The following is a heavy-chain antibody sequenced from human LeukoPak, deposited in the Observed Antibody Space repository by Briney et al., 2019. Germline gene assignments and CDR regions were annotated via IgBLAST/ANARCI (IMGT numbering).Heavy chain of an antibody. V-gene: IGHV1-18*01. Sequence: ASVKVSCKASGYTFASHGITWVRQAPGQGLQWMGWISAYNGNTNYAQTLQGRVTMTADTSTNTAYMDLRSLRDDDTAVYYCARGYCSGGTCYFDYWGQGTLVTVSS. CDR2: ISAYNGNT. CDR1: GYTFASHG. D-gene: IGHD2-15*01. J-gene: IGHJ4*02. CDR3: ARGYCSGGTCYFDY.